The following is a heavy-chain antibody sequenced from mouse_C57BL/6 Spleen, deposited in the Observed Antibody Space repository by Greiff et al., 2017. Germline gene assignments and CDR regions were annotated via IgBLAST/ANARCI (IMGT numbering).Heavy chain of an antibody. CDR3: ARVGSGYFDY. CDR2: IYPGDGDT. D-gene: IGHD3-2*02. Sequence: VHLVESGAELVKPGASVKISCKASGYAFSSYWMNWVKQRPGKGLEWIGQIYPGDGDTNYNGQFKGKATLTADKSSSTAYMQLSSLTSEDSAVYICARVGSGYFDYWGQGTTLTVSS. J-gene: IGHJ2*01. CDR1: GYAFSSYW. V-gene: IGHV1-80*01.